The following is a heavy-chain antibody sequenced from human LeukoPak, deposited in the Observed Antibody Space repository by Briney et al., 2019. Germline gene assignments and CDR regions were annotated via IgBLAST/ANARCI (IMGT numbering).Heavy chain of an antibody. CDR2: IYSGGST. CDR3: ARGGSYLSAFDI. D-gene: IGHD1-26*01. J-gene: IGHJ3*02. V-gene: IGHV3-53*01. Sequence: GGSLRLSCAASGFTFSSNYMSWVRQAPGKGLEWVSLIYSGGSTFYADSAKGRFTISRDNSKNTLYLQMNSLRAEDTAVYYCARGGSYLSAFDIWGQGTMVTVSS. CDR1: GFTFSSNY.